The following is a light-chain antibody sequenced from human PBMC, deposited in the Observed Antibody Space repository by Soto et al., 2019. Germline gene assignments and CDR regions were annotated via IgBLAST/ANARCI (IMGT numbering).Light chain of an antibody. CDR3: GSYASSGTYV. CDR2: EGS. CDR1: SSDVGSYNL. Sequence: QSALTQPASVSGSPGQSITISCTGTSSDVGSYNLVSWYHQHPGTAPKLMIYEGSKRPSGISSRFSGSKSGNTASLTISGLQAEDEADFYCGSYASSGTYVFGTGTKLTVL. J-gene: IGLJ1*01. V-gene: IGLV2-23*01.